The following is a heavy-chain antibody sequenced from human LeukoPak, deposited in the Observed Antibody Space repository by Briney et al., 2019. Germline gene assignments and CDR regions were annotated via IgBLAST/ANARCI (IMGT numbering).Heavy chain of an antibody. CDR1: GYTFTSYD. CDR2: MNPNSGNT. J-gene: IGHJ6*02. V-gene: IGHV1-8*01. Sequence: ASVKVSCKASGYTFTSYDINWARQATGQGLEWMGWMNPNSGNTGYAQKFQGRVTMTRNTSISTAYMELSSLRSEDTAVYYCARDLLSSSYYYGMDVWGQGTTVTVSS. CDR3: ARDLLSSSYYYGMDV. D-gene: IGHD6-6*01.